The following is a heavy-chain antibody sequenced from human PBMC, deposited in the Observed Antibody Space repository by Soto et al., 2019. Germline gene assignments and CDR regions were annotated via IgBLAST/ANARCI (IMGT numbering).Heavy chain of an antibody. D-gene: IGHD3-22*01. CDR2: ISESGNSR. J-gene: IGHJ4*02. CDR3: SREGYYYDCSGDYSRLLDY. Sequence: PGGSLRLSCVTSGFTFKNFAMNWVRQAPGKGLEWVSFISESGNSRYYADSVKGRFIISRDNAENSLYLQMSSLRDADTAVYYCSREGYYYDCSGDYSRLLDYWGQGTLVTVS. V-gene: IGHV3-48*02. CDR1: GFTFKNFA.